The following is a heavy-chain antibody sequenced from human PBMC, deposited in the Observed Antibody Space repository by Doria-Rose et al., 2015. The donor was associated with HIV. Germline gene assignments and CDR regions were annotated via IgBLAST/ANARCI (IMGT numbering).Heavy chain of an antibody. Sequence: QVQLVQSAAEVKKPGSSVKVSCKASGGAFGSYAITWVRQAPGQGLEWMGGLIPMFDTANYAQIFQGRVTITADGSTSTAYMELSSLRSEDTAVYYCARERSDGMDVWGQGTTVTVSS. CDR3: ARERSDGMDV. J-gene: IGHJ6*02. CDR1: GGAFGSYA. V-gene: IGHV1-69*12. D-gene: IGHD3-10*01. CDR2: LIPMFDTA.